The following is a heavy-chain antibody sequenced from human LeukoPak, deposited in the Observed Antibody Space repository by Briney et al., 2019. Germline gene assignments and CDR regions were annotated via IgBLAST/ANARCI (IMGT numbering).Heavy chain of an antibody. CDR2: ISGSGGST. J-gene: IGHJ6*03. Sequence: GGSLRLSCAAPGFAFSSYEMNWVRQAPGKGLEWVSAISGSGGSTYYADSVKGRFTISRDNSKNTLYLQMNSLRAEDTAVYYCAKAPRDDFWSGYYSYYMDVWGKGTTVTVSS. CDR3: AKAPRDDFWSGYYSYYMDV. D-gene: IGHD3-3*01. CDR1: GFAFSSYE. V-gene: IGHV3-23*01.